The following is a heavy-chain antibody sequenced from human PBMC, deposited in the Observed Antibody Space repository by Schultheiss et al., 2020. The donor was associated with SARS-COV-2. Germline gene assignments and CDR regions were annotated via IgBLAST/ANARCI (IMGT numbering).Heavy chain of an antibody. D-gene: IGHD3-3*01. Sequence: GGSLRLSCAASGFTFSSYGMHWVRQAPGKGLEWVAVISYDGSNKYYADSVKGRFTISRDNSKNTLYLQMNSLRAEDTAVYYCARDDDTIFGVVTYGMDVWGQGTTVTVSS. V-gene: IGHV3-30*03. J-gene: IGHJ6*02. CDR2: ISYDGSNK. CDR3: ARDDDTIFGVVTYGMDV. CDR1: GFTFSSYG.